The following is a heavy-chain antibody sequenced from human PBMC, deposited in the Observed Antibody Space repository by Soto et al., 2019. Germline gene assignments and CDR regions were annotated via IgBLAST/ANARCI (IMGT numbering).Heavy chain of an antibody. J-gene: IGHJ4*02. CDR1: GFTFSSYA. V-gene: IGHV3-23*01. Sequence: EVQLLESGGGLVQPGGSLRLSCAASGFTFSSYAMSWVRQAPGKGLEWVSAISGSGGSTYYADSVKGRFTISRDNXXTTLYLQMNSLRAEDTAVYYCAKGGSGSYYIYFDYWGQGTLVTVSS. D-gene: IGHD1-26*01. CDR3: AKGGSGSYYIYFDY. CDR2: ISGSGGST.